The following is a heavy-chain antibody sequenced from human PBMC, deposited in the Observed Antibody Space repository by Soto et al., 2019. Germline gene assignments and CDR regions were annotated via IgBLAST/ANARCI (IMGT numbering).Heavy chain of an antibody. CDR1: GVSITSSGYY. D-gene: IGHD2-15*01. J-gene: IGHJ4*02. V-gene: IGHV4-31*03. CDR3: AREGFCSDGGGYRTHYLGY. CDR2: VYKTGNT. Sequence: QVHLQESGPGLVKPSQTLSLTCNVSGVSITSSGYYWSWIRQFPGKGLEWIGYVYKTGNTYYNPSFQGRITMSVDRSKNHFSLKMTSMTAADTAIYYCAREGFCSDGGGYRTHYLGYWGQGTLVTVSS.